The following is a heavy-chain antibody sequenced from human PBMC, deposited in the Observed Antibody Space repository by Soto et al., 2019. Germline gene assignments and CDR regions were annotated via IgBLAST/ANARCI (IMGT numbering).Heavy chain of an antibody. CDR3: ARGSDSSGWSLDY. CDR2: INPNSGGT. D-gene: IGHD6-19*01. J-gene: IGHJ4*02. V-gene: IGHV1-2*04. Sequence: QVQMVQSRAEVKKPGASVKVSCKASGYTFTGYYMHWVRQAPGQGLEWMGWINPNSGGTNYAQKFQGWVTMTRDTSISTAYMELSRLRSDDTAVYYCARGSDSSGWSLDYWGQGTLVTVSS. CDR1: GYTFTGYY.